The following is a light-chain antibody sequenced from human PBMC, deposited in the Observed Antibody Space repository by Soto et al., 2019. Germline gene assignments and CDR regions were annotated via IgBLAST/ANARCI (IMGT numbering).Light chain of an antibody. CDR2: KAS. Sequence: DIQMTQSPSTLSAFVGDRVTITCRASQSISIWLAWYQQKPGKAPKLLIYKASTLESGVPSRFSGSGSGTEFTLTISSLQPDDFATYFCQQYNDYSLTFGGGTKVDIK. J-gene: IGKJ4*01. CDR1: QSISIW. CDR3: QQYNDYSLT. V-gene: IGKV1-5*03.